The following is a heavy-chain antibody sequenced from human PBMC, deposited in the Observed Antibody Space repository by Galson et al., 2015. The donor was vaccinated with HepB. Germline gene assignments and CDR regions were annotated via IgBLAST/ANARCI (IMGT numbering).Heavy chain of an antibody. CDR2: FDPEDGET. D-gene: IGHD5-18*01. J-gene: IGHJ5*02. CDR1: GYTLTELS. CDR3: ATFGRYSYGYQGGFDP. V-gene: IGHV1-24*01. Sequence: SVKVSCKVSGYTLTELSMHWVRQAPGKGLEWMGGFDPEDGETIYAQKFQGRVTMTEDTSTDTAYMELSSLRSEDTAVYYCATFGRYSYGYQGGFDPWGQGTLVTVSS.